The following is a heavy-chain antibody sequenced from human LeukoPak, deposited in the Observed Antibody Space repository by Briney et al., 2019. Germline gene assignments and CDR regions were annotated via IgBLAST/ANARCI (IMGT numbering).Heavy chain of an antibody. Sequence: GGSLRLSCVVSGFTFSSYAMSWVRQAPGKGLEWVAAISGSGGSTYYADSVKGQFTISRDNSKNTLYLQMNSLRAEDTAVYYCAKDSGGYSSSSFGSWGQGALVTVSP. V-gene: IGHV3-23*01. CDR2: ISGSGGST. D-gene: IGHD6-13*01. J-gene: IGHJ4*02. CDR1: GFTFSSYA. CDR3: AKDSGGYSSSSFGS.